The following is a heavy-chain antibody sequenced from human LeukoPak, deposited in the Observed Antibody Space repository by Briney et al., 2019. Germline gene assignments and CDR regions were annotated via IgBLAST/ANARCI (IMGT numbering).Heavy chain of an antibody. Sequence: SETLSLTCTVSDGSISGYHWSWIRQPPGKGLEWIGYIYTSGSTNYNPSLKSRVTISVDKSKNQFSLNLSSVTAADTAVYYCARLVRGAAAGFDPWGQGTLVTVSS. V-gene: IGHV4-4*09. CDR2: IYTSGST. J-gene: IGHJ5*02. CDR3: ARLVRGAAAGFDP. CDR1: DGSISGYH. D-gene: IGHD6-13*01.